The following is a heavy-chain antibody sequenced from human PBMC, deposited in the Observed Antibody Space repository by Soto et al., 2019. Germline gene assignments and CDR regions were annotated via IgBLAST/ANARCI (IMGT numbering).Heavy chain of an antibody. CDR2: IRSKAYGGTT. V-gene: IGHV3-49*03. CDR3: TAPGYSSGWYVY. CDR1: GFTFGDYA. J-gene: IGHJ4*02. Sequence: PGGSLRLSCTASGFTFGDYAMSWFRQAPGKGLEWVGFIRSKAYGGTTEYAASVKGRFTISRDDSKSIAYLQMNSLKTEDTAVYYCTAPGYSSGWYVYWGQGTLVTVSS. D-gene: IGHD6-19*01.